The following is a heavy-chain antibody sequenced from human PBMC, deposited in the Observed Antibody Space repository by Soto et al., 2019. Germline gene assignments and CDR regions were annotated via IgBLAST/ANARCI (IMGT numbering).Heavy chain of an antibody. J-gene: IGHJ6*02. D-gene: IGHD6-13*01. V-gene: IGHV5-51*01. CDR2: IYPGDSDT. CDR3: ARTSAAGKYYDGMDV. Sequence: PGESLKISCKASGYSFTSYWIGWVRQMPGKGLEWMGIIYPGDSDTRYSPSFQGQVTISADKSISTAYLQWSSLKASDTAMYYCARTSAAGKYYDGMDVWGQGTTVTVSS. CDR1: GYSFTSYW.